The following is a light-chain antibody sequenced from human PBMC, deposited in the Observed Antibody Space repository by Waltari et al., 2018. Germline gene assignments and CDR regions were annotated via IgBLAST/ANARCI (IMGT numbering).Light chain of an antibody. CDR2: QDN. Sequence: SYDLTQPPSVSVSPGQTASITCSGDQLGDKYISWYQQKTGQSPLLVIYQDNKRPSEIPERFSGTSSGNTATLTISGTQAVDEADYYCQTWDTGTAIFGGGTKVTVL. V-gene: IGLV3-1*01. CDR1: QLGDKY. CDR3: QTWDTGTAI. J-gene: IGLJ2*01.